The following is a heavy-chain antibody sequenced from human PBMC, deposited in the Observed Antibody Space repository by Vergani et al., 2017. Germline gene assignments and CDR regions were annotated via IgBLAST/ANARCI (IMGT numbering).Heavy chain of an antibody. CDR1: GGSLTYGAFY. CDR2: IYYSENK. V-gene: IGHV4-39*01. CDR3: ARCFRDEGMIYGGTVENWFDP. J-gene: IGHJ5*02. D-gene: IGHD2-8*01. Sequence: QLQLQESGPGLVKPSETLSLTCTVSGGSLTYGAFYWGWIRQSPGKGLEWIGSIYYSENKFYNPSLESRVTLSIDTTKNQSSLKLKSVTATDTTVYYCARCFRDEGMIYGGTVENWFDPWGQGTLVTVSS.